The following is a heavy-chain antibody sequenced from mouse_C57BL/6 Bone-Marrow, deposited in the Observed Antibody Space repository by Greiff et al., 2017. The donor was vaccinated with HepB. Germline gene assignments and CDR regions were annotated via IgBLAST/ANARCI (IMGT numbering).Heavy chain of an antibody. J-gene: IGHJ1*03. D-gene: IGHD1-1*01. Sequence: QVQLQQPGAELVKPGASVTLSCKASGYTFTSYWMHWVKQRPGQGLEWSGMIHPNSGSTNYTEKFKSKATLTVDKSSSTAYMQLSSLTSEDSAVYYCAIPLRSLYRDFDVWGTGTTVTVAS. CDR3: AIPLRSLYRDFDV. CDR1: GYTFTSYW. V-gene: IGHV1-64*01. CDR2: IHPNSGST.